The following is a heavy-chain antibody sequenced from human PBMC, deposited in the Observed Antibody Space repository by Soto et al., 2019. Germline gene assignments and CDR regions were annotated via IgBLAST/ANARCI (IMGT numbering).Heavy chain of an antibody. J-gene: IGHJ6*02. D-gene: IGHD5-18*01. CDR3: ARVDTAMVPGYYYGMDV. CDR1: GYSFTSYW. CDR2: IDPSDSYT. V-gene: IGHV5-10-1*01. Sequence: XESLKISWKGSGYSFTSYWISWVRQMPGKGLEWMGRIDPSDSYTNYSPSFQGHVTISADKSISTAYLQWSSLKASDTAMYYCARVDTAMVPGYYYGMDVWGQGTTVTVSS.